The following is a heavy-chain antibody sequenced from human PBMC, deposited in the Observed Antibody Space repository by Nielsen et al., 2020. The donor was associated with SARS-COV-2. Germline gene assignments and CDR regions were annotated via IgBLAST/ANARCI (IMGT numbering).Heavy chain of an antibody. CDR3: AKASNRDLYFDY. Sequence: GGSLRLSCAASGFTFSSYSMNWVRQAPGKGLEWVSSISSSSSYIYYADSVKGRFTISRDNAKNSLYLQMNSLRAEDTALYYRAKASNRDLYFDYWGQGTLVTVSS. D-gene: IGHD1-14*01. CDR1: GFTFSSYS. J-gene: IGHJ4*02. CDR2: ISSSSSYI. V-gene: IGHV3-21*04.